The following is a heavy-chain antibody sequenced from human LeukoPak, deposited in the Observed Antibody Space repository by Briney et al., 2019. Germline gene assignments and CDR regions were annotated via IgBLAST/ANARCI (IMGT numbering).Heavy chain of an antibody. D-gene: IGHD4-17*01. CDR3: AKSVGYGDYDWFDP. Sequence: PGGSLRLSCAASGFTFSSYGMHWVRQAPGKGLEWVAVISYDGSNKYYADSVKGRFTISRDNSKNTLYLQMNSLRAGGTAVYYCAKSVGYGDYDWFDPWGQGTLVTVSS. CDR2: ISYDGSNK. V-gene: IGHV3-30*18. CDR1: GFTFSSYG. J-gene: IGHJ5*02.